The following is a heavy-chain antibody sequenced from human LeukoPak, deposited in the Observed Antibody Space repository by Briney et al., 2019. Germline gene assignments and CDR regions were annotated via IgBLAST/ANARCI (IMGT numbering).Heavy chain of an antibody. CDR2: IYTSGST. V-gene: IGHV4-61*02. D-gene: IGHD2-21*01. CDR1: GGSISSGSYY. Sequence: SQTLSLTCTVSGGSISSGSYYWSWIRQPAGKGLEWIERIYTSGSTNYNPSLKSRVTISVDTSKNQFSLKLSSVTAADTAVYYCARRCGGDCSHAFDIRGQGTMVTVSS. J-gene: IGHJ3*02. CDR3: ARRCGGDCSHAFDI.